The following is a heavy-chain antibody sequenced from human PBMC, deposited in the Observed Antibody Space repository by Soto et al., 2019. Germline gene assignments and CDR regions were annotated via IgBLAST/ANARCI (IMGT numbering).Heavy chain of an antibody. V-gene: IGHV3-21*01. J-gene: IGHJ5*02. Sequence: EVQLVESGGGLVKPGGSLRLSCAASGFTFSTYSMSWVRQAPGRGLEWVSSISSATSYIYYPNSVKGRFTISRDNAKNSLYLQMNSLRAEDTAVYYCARVPGALNSGWFGPWGQGTLVTVSS. CDR2: ISSATSYI. CDR3: ARVPGALNSGWFGP. CDR1: GFTFSTYS.